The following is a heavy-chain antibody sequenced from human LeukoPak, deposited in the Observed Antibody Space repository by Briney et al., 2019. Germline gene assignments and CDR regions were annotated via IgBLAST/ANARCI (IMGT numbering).Heavy chain of an antibody. Sequence: PGGSLRLSCAASGFTFSNYGMHWVRQAPGKGPEWVAGIWYDGGYKYYADSVKGRFTISRDNSKKTLFLQMDSLRAEDTAIYYCARNYYDSSGYQESTFNYWGQGTLVTVSS. CDR1: GFTFSNYG. J-gene: IGHJ4*02. CDR3: ARNYYDSSGYQESTFNY. V-gene: IGHV3-33*01. CDR2: IWYDGGYK. D-gene: IGHD3-22*01.